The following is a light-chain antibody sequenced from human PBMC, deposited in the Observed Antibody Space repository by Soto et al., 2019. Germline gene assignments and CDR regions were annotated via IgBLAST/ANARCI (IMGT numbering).Light chain of an antibody. CDR2: EVS. CDR1: NCDVGAFNY. V-gene: IGLV2-14*03. Sequence: QSALTQPASVSGSPGQSIAITCTGTNCDVGAFNYVSWYQQHPDKAPKLMIYEVSNRPSGVSNRFSGSKSVNTATLTISGLQTEDEADYYCSSYTTSSTRVFGTGTKVTVL. J-gene: IGLJ1*01. CDR3: SSYTTSSTRV.